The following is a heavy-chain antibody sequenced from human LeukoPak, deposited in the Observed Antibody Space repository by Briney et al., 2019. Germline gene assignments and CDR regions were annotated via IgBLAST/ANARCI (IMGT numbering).Heavy chain of an antibody. CDR1: GGTFSSYA. Sequence: ASVKVSCKASGGTFSSYAISWVRQAPGQGLEWMGWISAYNGNTNYAQKLQGRVTMTTDTSTSTAYMELRSLRSDDTAVYYCARVNSWSSGWYARDYFDYWGQGTLVTVSS. J-gene: IGHJ4*02. CDR2: ISAYNGNT. CDR3: ARVNSWSSGWYARDYFDY. D-gene: IGHD6-19*01. V-gene: IGHV1-18*01.